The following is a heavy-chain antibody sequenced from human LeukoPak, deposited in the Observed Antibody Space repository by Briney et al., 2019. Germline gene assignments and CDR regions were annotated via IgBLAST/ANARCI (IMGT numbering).Heavy chain of an antibody. D-gene: IGHD1-26*01. CDR2: ISWDSDII. CDR1: GFTFDDYG. J-gene: IGHJ4*02. CDR3: AKDSYLLVGGTHLDN. Sequence: GRSLRLSCAASGFTFDDYGMHWVRLSPGRGLEWVSVISWDSDIIDYADSVRDRFTISRDNAKNSLFLQMNSLRSEDTALYFCAKDSYLLVGGTHLDNWGQGTPVTVSS. V-gene: IGHV3-9*01.